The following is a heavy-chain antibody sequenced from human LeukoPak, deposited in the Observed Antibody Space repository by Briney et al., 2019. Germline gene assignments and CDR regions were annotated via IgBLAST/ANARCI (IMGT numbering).Heavy chain of an antibody. CDR2: ISSSSSYI. Sequence: GGSLRLSCAASGFTFSSYSMNWVRQAPGKGLEGVSSISSSSSYIYYADSVKGRFTISRDNAKNSLYLQMNSLRAEDTAVYYCARPPPSTASGLDYWGQGTLVTVSS. J-gene: IGHJ4*02. V-gene: IGHV3-21*01. D-gene: IGHD5-12*01. CDR3: ARPPPSTASGLDY. CDR1: GFTFSSYS.